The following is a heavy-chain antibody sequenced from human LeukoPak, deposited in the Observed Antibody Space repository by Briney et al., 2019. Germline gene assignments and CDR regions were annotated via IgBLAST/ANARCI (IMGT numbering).Heavy chain of an antibody. CDR3: VRDLYGSGTLAWFDP. Sequence: ASVKVSCRASGYTFTSYAMHWVRQAPGQRLEWMGWINAGNGNTKYSQKFQGRVTITRDTSASTAYMELSSLRSEDTAVYYCVRDLYGSGTLAWFDPWGQGTLVTVSS. D-gene: IGHD3-10*01. V-gene: IGHV1-3*01. CDR2: INAGNGNT. J-gene: IGHJ5*02. CDR1: GYTFTSYA.